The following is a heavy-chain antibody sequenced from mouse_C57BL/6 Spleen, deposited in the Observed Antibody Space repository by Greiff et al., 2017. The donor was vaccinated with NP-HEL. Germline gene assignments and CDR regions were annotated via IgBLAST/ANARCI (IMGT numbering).Heavy chain of an antibody. Sequence: QVQLQQSGAELVRPGASVTLSCKASGYTFTDYEMHWVKQTPVHGLEWIGAIDPETGGTAYNQKFKGKATLTADKSSSTAYMELRSLTSEDSAVYYCTRRAVVATRAMDYWGQGTSVTVSS. CDR1: GYTFTDYE. CDR3: TRRAVVATRAMDY. D-gene: IGHD1-1*01. CDR2: IDPETGGT. V-gene: IGHV1-15*01. J-gene: IGHJ4*01.